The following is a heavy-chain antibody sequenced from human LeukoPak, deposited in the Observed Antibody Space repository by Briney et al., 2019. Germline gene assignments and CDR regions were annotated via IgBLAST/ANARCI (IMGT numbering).Heavy chain of an antibody. CDR3: ARDKAYYYGSGQGAYGMDV. CDR1: GFTFSDYY. CDR2: ISSSGSTI. D-gene: IGHD3-10*01. Sequence: GGSLRLSCAASGFTFSDYYMSWIRQAPGKGLEWVSYISSSGSTIYYADSVKGRFTISRDNAKNSLYLQMNSLRAEDTAVYYCARDKAYYYGSGQGAYGMDVWGQGTTVTVSS. J-gene: IGHJ6*02. V-gene: IGHV3-11*01.